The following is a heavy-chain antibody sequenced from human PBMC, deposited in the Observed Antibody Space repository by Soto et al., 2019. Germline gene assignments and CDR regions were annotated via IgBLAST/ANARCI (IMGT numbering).Heavy chain of an antibody. D-gene: IGHD2-15*01. V-gene: IGHV1-2*06. CDR2: INPNTGGT. J-gene: IGHJ4*02. CDR1: GYTFTDYY. CDR3: ARVKRGSWLLLLFDR. Sequence: QVQLLQSGAEVKKPGASVKVSCKASGYTFTDYYIHWLRQAPGQGLEWMGRINPNTGGTNYAQNLQGRVTMTRDTPISTAYMEVTSLGSDDTADYYWARVKRGSWLLLLFDRWGQGTRVTVSS.